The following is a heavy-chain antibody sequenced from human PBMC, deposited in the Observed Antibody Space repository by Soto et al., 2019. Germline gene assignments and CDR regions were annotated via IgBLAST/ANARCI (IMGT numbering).Heavy chain of an antibody. CDR2: FYHGVGA. D-gene: IGHD3-3*01. Sequence: QVQLQESGPRLVKPSGTLSLTCAVSGVSISSSDWWTWVRQPPGRGLEWLGGFYHGVGANYNPSLKSRGPLSLDTSKNQVSLRLTSVTPADTAVYYCARSAVVQVLELGFDPWGQGTLVTGSS. J-gene: IGHJ5*02. CDR1: GVSISSSDW. V-gene: IGHV4-4*02. CDR3: ARSAVVQVLELGFDP.